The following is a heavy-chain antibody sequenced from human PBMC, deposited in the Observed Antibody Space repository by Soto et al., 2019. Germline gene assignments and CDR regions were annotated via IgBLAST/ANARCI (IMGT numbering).Heavy chain of an antibody. CDR3: TTWLTAHFDY. D-gene: IGHD2-21*02. V-gene: IGHV3-23*01. CDR2: RSDRRTGNT. Sequence: PGGSLRLSCAASGFTFSSYTLNWVRRAPGKGLEWVATRSDRRTGNTHYSDSVRGRFTLSRDYSRNILFLQMDSLRADDTALYYCTTWLTAHFDYWGRGTQVTVSS. CDR1: GFTFSSYT. J-gene: IGHJ4*02.